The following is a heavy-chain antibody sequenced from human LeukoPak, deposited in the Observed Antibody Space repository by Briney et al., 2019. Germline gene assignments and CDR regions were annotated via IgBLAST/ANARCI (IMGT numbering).Heavy chain of an antibody. V-gene: IGHV3-49*03. Sequence: GGSLRLSCAASGFTFSSYAMSWFRQAPGKGLEWVGFIRSNTYGGTAEYAASVKGRFTISRDDSKSIAYLQMNSLKTEDTAVYYCTKGDYHAYWGQGTLATVSS. CDR3: TKGDYHAY. J-gene: IGHJ4*02. CDR1: GFTFSSYA. CDR2: IRSNTYGGTA.